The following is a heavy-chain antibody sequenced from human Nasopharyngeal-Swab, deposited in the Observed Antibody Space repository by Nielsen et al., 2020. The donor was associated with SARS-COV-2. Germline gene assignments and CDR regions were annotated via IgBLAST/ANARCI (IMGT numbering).Heavy chain of an antibody. CDR1: GFTFSSYS. V-gene: IGHV3-21*01. Sequence: GGSLRLSCAVSGFTFSSYSMNWVRQAPGKGLEWVSSISSSSSYIYYADSVKGRFTISRDNAKNSLYLQMNSLGAEDTAVYYCARVCSGGSCYGYYYGMDVWGQGTTVTVSS. J-gene: IGHJ6*02. CDR2: ISSSSSYI. CDR3: ARVCSGGSCYGYYYGMDV. D-gene: IGHD2-15*01.